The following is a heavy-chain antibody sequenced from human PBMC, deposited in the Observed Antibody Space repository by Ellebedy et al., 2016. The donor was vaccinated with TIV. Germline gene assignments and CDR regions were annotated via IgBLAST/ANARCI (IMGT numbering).Heavy chain of an antibody. V-gene: IGHV1-18*04. CDR1: GYTFTSFG. J-gene: IGHJ4*02. CDR2: ISGYDGNT. CDR3: ARDGGLYDSSGYYVSD. D-gene: IGHD3-22*01. Sequence: ASVKVSCKASGYTFTSFGISWLRQAPGQGLEWMGWISGYDGNTKDAEKFQGRVSLTTDTSTRTAYMELRSLRSDDTAVYYCARDGGLYDSSGYYVSDWGQGTLITVSS.